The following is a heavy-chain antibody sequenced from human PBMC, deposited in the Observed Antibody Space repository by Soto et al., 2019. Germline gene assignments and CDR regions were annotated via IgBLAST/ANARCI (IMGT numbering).Heavy chain of an antibody. Sequence: HPGGSLRLSCAASGFTFSSYGMHWVRQAPGKGLEWVAVISYDGSNKYYADSVKGRFTISRDNSKNTLYLQMNSLRAEDTAVYYCAKTHLTGWSGYYYWWGQGTLVTVSS. D-gene: IGHD3-22*01. CDR3: AKTHLTGWSGYYYW. CDR2: ISYDGSNK. V-gene: IGHV3-30*18. CDR1: GFTFSSYG. J-gene: IGHJ4*02.